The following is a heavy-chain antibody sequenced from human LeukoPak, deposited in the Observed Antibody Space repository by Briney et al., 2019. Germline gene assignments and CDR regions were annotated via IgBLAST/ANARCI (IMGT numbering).Heavy chain of an antibody. Sequence: GASVKVSCKASGYTFTSYGISWVRQAPGQGLEWMGRINPNSGGTHYAQKFQDRVIMTREMSISTAYMELSRLKSDDTAVYYCAREGWGSSWLDHWGQGTLVAVSS. CDR3: AREGWGSSWLDH. CDR2: INPNSGGT. D-gene: IGHD6-13*01. J-gene: IGHJ4*02. V-gene: IGHV1-2*06. CDR1: GYTFTSYG.